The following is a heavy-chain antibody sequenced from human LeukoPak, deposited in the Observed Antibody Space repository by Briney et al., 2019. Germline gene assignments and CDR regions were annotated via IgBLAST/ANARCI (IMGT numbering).Heavy chain of an antibody. CDR3: ARVKTYYDYVWGSHRAGFFDH. CDR2: IYYSGST. Sequence: PGGSLTLSCAASGFAFNTYGMSWVRQAPGKGLEWIGSIYYSGSTYYNPSLKSRVTISVDTSKNQFSLKLSSVTAADTAVYYCARVKTYYDYVWGSHRAGFFDHWGQGTLVTVSS. CDR1: GFAFNTYG. V-gene: IGHV4-39*01. D-gene: IGHD3-16*02. J-gene: IGHJ4*02.